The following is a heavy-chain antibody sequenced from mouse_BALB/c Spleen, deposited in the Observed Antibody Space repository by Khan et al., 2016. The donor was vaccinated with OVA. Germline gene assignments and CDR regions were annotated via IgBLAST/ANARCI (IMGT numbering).Heavy chain of an antibody. J-gene: IGHJ3*01. CDR1: GYTFTSYT. Sequence: QIPLVQSGAELARPGASVKMSCKASGYTFTSYTIHRIKKRPGPGLEWIGYINPSHGYTNYNQKFTDKATLTTDKSSTTAYLQLSSLTSDDSAVYNCVRDGAYHRNDGWFAYWGQGTLVTVSA. CDR3: VRDGAYHRNDGWFAY. V-gene: IGHV1-4*01. D-gene: IGHD2-14*01. CDR2: INPSHGYT.